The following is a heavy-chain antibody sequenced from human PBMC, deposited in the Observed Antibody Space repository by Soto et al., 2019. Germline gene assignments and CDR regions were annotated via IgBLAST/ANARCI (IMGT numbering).Heavy chain of an antibody. CDR3: AKGAALVYYYYGMDV. J-gene: IGHJ6*02. CDR2: ISYDGSNK. V-gene: IGHV3-30*18. D-gene: IGHD6-6*01. Sequence: VVSLRLSCAASGFTLSSYGMHWVRQAPFKGLEWVAVISYDGSNKYYADSVKGRFTISRDNSKNTLYLQMNSLRAEDTAVYYCAKGAALVYYYYGMDVWGQGTTVTASS. CDR1: GFTLSSYG.